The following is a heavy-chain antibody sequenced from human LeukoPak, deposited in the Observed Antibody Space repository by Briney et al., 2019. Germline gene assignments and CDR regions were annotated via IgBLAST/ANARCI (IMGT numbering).Heavy chain of an antibody. CDR1: GFTFNSHA. Sequence: PGGSLRLSCAASGFTFNSHAMTWVRQAPGKGLEWVSSIRGDSSKTFYADSVEGRFTMLRDNSKKTVYLQMNSLRVDDTAVYHCAKDWNSATTGLTYWGQGTLVTVSS. CDR2: IRGDSSKT. V-gene: IGHV3-23*01. D-gene: IGHD1-1*01. J-gene: IGHJ4*02. CDR3: AKDWNSATTGLTY.